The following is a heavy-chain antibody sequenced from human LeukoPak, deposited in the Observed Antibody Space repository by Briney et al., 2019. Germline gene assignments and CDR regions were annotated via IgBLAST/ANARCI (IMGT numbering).Heavy chain of an antibody. V-gene: IGHV3-23*01. CDR1: GFTFSNFA. CDR2: ISANGGAT. D-gene: IGHD3-10*01. J-gene: IGHJ4*02. CDR3: AKASGSPYYFDY. Sequence: GGSLRLSCAASGFTFSNFAMSWVRHAPGKGLECVSLISANGGATYYADSVKGRFTISRDNSKSTLYLQMNSLRADDTAVYYCAKASGSPYYFDYWGQGTLVTVSS.